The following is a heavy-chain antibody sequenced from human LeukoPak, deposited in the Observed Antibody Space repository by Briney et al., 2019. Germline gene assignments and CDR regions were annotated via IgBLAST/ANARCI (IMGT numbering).Heavy chain of an antibody. J-gene: IGHJ3*02. CDR3: ARPYNSSGYYIRGAFDI. Sequence: SETLSLTCTFSGGSVNSHYWSWIRQPPGKGLEWIGYLYFSGSTGYNPSLKSRVSISVETSKNQFSLRLSSVTAVDTAVYYCARPYNSSGYYIRGAFDIWGQGAMVTVS. CDR2: LYFSGST. V-gene: IGHV4-59*02. D-gene: IGHD3-22*01. CDR1: GGSVNSHY.